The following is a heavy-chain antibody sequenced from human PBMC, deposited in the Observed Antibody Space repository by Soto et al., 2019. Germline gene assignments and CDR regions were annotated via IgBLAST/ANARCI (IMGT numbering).Heavy chain of an antibody. J-gene: IGHJ6*02. CDR1: GDSISTYS. CDR3: ARFWSGSYGLDV. CDR2: IYYSGSA. Sequence: SETLSLTCTVSGDSISTYSWNWIRQPPGRGLEWIGYIYYSGSASYNPSLESRISISIDTSKNQFSLRLRSVTAADTAMYYCARFWSGSYGLDVWGQGTTVTV. D-gene: IGHD3-3*01. V-gene: IGHV4-59*01.